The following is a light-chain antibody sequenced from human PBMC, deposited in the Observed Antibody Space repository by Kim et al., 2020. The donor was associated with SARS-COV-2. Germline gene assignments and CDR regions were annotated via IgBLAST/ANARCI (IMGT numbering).Light chain of an antibody. CDR1: SSCVDVSNY. Sequence: GQSTTLSCTETSSCVDVSNYVSSYQQHPGKAPNLIIYDVSNRPSGVSNRFSGSKSGNTAALPISGLQAADEADYYCSSYTSSSTWVFGGGTQLTVL. J-gene: IGLJ3*02. V-gene: IGLV2-14*03. CDR2: DVS. CDR3: SSYTSSSTWV.